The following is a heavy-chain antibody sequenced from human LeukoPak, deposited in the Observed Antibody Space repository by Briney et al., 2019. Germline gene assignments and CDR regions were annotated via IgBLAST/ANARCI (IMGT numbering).Heavy chain of an antibody. CDR3: ARQGRTIFGVVRGAFDI. D-gene: IGHD3-3*01. Sequence: SETLSLTCAVYGGSFSGYYWSWIRQPPGKGLEWIGEINHSGSTNYNPSLKSRVTISVDTSKNQFSLKLSSVTAADTAVYYCARQGRTIFGVVRGAFDIWGQGTMVTVSS. CDR2: INHSGST. CDR1: GGSFSGYY. V-gene: IGHV4-34*01. J-gene: IGHJ3*02.